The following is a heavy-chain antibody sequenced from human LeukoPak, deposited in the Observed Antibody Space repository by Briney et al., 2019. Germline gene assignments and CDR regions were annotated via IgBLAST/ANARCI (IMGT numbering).Heavy chain of an antibody. J-gene: IGHJ6*03. CDR1: GGSLSGYY. D-gene: IGHD3-3*01. V-gene: IGHV4-34*01. CDR3: ARESYYDFWSGYGLYYYYYYYMDV. Sequence: SETLSLTCAVYGGSLSGYYWSWIRQPPGKGLEWIGEINHSGSTNYNPSLKSRVTISVDTSKNQFSLKLSSVTAADTAVYYCARESYYDFWSGYGLYYYYYYYMDVWGKGTTVTVSS. CDR2: INHSGST.